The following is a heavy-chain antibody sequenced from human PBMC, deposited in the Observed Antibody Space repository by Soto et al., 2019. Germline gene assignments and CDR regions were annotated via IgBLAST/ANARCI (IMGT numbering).Heavy chain of an antibody. V-gene: IGHV3-23*01. CDR1: GFTFSRHG. D-gene: IGHD6-6*01. J-gene: IGHJ4*02. CDR2: ITGRGRNT. Sequence: GGSLRLSFATSGFTFSRHGMSWGPQAPGKGLDWVSGITGRGRNTYYAESVKGRITIYRDNTKINLFLQMNSLRPENTAVYYCAKNGLSSSPSAIDSWGQGTLVTVSS. CDR3: AKNGLSSSPSAIDS.